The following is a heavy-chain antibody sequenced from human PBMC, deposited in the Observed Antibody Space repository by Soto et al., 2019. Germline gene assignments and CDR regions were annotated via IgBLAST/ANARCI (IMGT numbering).Heavy chain of an antibody. V-gene: IGHV3-64D*08. D-gene: IGHD6-19*01. CDR2: ISSNGDRI. CDR1: GFSFSTSY. J-gene: IGHJ4*02. Sequence: GGSLRLSCSAPGFSFSTSYMHWVRQAPGKGLEYVSAISSNGDRIYYADSVKGRFTITRDNSKNTLYLQMMSLRPEDAALYYCVKVLDSSGWYYYDYWGQGVPVTVSS. CDR3: VKVLDSSGWYYYDY.